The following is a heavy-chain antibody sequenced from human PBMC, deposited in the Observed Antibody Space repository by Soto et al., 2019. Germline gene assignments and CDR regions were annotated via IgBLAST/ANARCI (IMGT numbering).Heavy chain of an antibody. CDR1: GYIFTNYD. CDR3: ARGEGGPRWGSIDY. CDR2: INPNSGNT. D-gene: IGHD2-21*01. V-gene: IGHV1-8*01. J-gene: IGHJ4*02. Sequence: ASVKVSCKASGYIFTNYDINWVRQATGQGLEYLGWINPNSGNTGYVQKFQGRVTMTRNTSINTAYMELNSLRSEDTAVYYCARGEGGPRWGSIDYWGQGTQVTVSS.